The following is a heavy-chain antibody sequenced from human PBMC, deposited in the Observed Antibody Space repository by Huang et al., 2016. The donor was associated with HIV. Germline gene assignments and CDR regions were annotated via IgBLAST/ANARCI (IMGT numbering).Heavy chain of an antibody. CDR1: GGSMRRQY. CDR2: VFNTGST. V-gene: IGHV4-59*08. D-gene: IGHD3-16*01. J-gene: IGHJ5*02. Sequence: QVQLQESGPGLVKPSETLSLTCSVSGGSMRRQYWTWIRQPPGKGLQWIGTVFNTGSTNYNPSFQTRVTMSLDTSRSQFSLTLKAVTPADTAVYYCAQEKSFGNWANNWFDPWGQGTLVAVSS. CDR3: AQEKSFGNWANNWFDP.